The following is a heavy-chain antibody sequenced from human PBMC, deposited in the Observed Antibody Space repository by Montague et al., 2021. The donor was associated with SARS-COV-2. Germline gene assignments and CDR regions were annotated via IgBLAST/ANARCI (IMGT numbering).Heavy chain of an antibody. CDR2: IFHSGIT. J-gene: IGHJ5*02. Sequence: SETLSLTCSVSGGSISSYYWSWIRQSPGEGLEWIGYIFHSGITDYNPSLKSRVAISVDMSKNQVSLQLNSVTAADSAVYYCARTEYNWNDWFDPWGQGTLVTVSS. D-gene: IGHD1-20*01. CDR1: GGSISSYY. CDR3: ARTEYNWNDWFDP. V-gene: IGHV4-59*13.